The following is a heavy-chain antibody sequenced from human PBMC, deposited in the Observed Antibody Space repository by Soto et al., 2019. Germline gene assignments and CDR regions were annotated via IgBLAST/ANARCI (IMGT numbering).Heavy chain of an antibody. Sequence: PAGSLRLSCVASGFTFITSFMGWVRQAPGKGLEWVANINQDGGGTYYVDSVEGRFTISRDNAKDSLYLQMKSLRGEDTAVYYCARYFRGSGRYFFDYWGQGTLVTVSS. CDR2: INQDGGGT. CDR1: GFTFITSF. V-gene: IGHV3-7*03. D-gene: IGHD6-19*01. J-gene: IGHJ4*02. CDR3: ARYFRGSGRYFFDY.